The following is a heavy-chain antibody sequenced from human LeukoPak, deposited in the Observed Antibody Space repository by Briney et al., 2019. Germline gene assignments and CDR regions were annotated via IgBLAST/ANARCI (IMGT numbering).Heavy chain of an antibody. J-gene: IGHJ4*02. CDR2: INHSGYT. D-gene: IGHD4-17*01. V-gene: IGHV4-34*04. Sequence: SETLSLTCAVSGVSFDDYYWAWVRQTPGKGLEWIGEINHSGYTNDSPSLKSRATLSVDTSRKQFSLNLRSVTVADAGIYYCTRMTTRHDYWGQGTLVTVSS. CDR1: GVSFDDYY. CDR3: TRMTTRHDY.